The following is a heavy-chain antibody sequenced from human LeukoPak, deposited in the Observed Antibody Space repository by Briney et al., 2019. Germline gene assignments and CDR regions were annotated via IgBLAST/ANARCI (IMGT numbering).Heavy chain of an antibody. CDR2: INSDGNIT. CDR1: GFTFSNYW. J-gene: IGHJ4*02. V-gene: IGHV3-74*01. D-gene: IGHD6-13*01. CDR3: ARELSGSSSRHFDY. Sequence: GGSLRLSCAASGFTFSNYWMHWVRQAPGMGPVWVSRINSDGNITTYADSVKGRFAFSRDNAKNALYLEMSSLRAEDTAVYYCARELSGSSSRHFDYWGQGTLVTVSS.